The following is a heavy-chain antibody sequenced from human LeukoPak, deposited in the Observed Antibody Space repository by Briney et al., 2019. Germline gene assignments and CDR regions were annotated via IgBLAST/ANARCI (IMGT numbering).Heavy chain of an antibody. D-gene: IGHD6-13*01. Sequence: ASVKVSCKASGYTFTGYYMHWVRQAPGQGLEWMGWINPNSGGTNYAQKFQGRVTMTRDTSISTAYMELRSLRSDDTAVYYCARGLSQQPLYYYMDVWGKGTTVTVSS. V-gene: IGHV1-2*02. CDR3: ARGLSQQPLYYYMDV. CDR2: INPNSGGT. CDR1: GYTFTGYY. J-gene: IGHJ6*03.